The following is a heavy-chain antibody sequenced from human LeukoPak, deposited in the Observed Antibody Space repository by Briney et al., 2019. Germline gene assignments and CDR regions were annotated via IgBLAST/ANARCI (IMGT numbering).Heavy chain of an antibody. CDR3: AGRYFGGGYSYGPPLLSDY. CDR1: GGSISSSSYY. Sequence: SETLSLTCTVSGGSISSSSYYWGWIRQPPGKGLEWIGSIYYSGSTYYNPSLKSRVTISVDTSKNQFSLKLSSVTAADTAVYYCAGRYFGGGYSYGPPLLSDYWGQGTLVTVSS. V-gene: IGHV4-39*01. CDR2: IYYSGST. D-gene: IGHD5-18*01. J-gene: IGHJ4*02.